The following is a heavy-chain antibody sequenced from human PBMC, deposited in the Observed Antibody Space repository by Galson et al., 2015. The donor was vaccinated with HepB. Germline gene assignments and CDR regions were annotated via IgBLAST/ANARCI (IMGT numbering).Heavy chain of an antibody. CDR2: MSWNSGSI. CDR1: GFTFDDHA. V-gene: IGHV3-9*01. CDR3: AKDSSNYYYDSSGHFDY. J-gene: IGHJ4*02. D-gene: IGHD3-22*01. Sequence: SLRLSCAASGFTFDDHAMHWVRQAPGKGLGWVSGMSWNSGSIGYADSVKGRFTISRDNAKNSLYLQMNSLRVEDTALYYCAKDSSNYYYDSSGHFDYWGQGTLVTVSS.